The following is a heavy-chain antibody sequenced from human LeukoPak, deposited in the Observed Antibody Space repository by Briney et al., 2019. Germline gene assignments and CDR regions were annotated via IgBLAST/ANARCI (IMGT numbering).Heavy chain of an antibody. CDR1: GFTFSSYA. CDR2: ISGSGGST. CDR3: AKIIVVVPAAPRTPYYYYMDV. Sequence: PGGCLRLSCAASGFTFSSYAMRWVRQAPGKGLEWVSAISGSGGSTYYADSVKGRFTISRDNSKNTLYLQMNSLRAEDTAVYYCAKIIVVVPAAPRTPYYYYMDVWGKGTTVTVSS. V-gene: IGHV3-23*01. J-gene: IGHJ6*03. D-gene: IGHD2-2*01.